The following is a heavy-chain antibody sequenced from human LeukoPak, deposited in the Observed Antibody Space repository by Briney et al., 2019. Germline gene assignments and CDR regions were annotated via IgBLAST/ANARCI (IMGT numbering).Heavy chain of an antibody. D-gene: IGHD3-16*01. Sequence: GGSLRLSSAASGFTFSSYAMSWVRQAPGKGLDWVSSISGSDGSTFYADSVKVRFTISRDNSGKTLYLQMNALRAEDSALYYCYGIHLGDSFDIWGRGTMVIVFS. J-gene: IGHJ3*02. V-gene: IGHV3-23*01. CDR1: GFTFSSYA. CDR2: ISGSDGST. CDR3: YGIHLGDSFDI.